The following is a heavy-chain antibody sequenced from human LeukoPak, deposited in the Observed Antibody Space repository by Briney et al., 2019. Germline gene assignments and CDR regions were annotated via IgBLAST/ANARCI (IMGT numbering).Heavy chain of an antibody. J-gene: IGHJ4*02. CDR2: ISGYNGNT. D-gene: IGHD6-19*01. Sequence: ASVKVSCKTSGYTFTIYGLSWVRQAPGQGLEWMGWISGYNGNTKYAQKFQGRVTMTTDTSTSTSYMELRSLRSDDTAVYYCARQIAVAGTYYFDYWGQGTLVTVSS. CDR1: GYTFTIYG. CDR3: ARQIAVAGTYYFDY. V-gene: IGHV1-18*01.